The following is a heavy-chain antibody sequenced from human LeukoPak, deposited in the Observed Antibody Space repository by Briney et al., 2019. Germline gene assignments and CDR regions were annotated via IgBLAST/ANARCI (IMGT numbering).Heavy chain of an antibody. J-gene: IGHJ4*02. CDR2: ISYDGSHK. Sequence: PGGSLRLSCAASGFTFSTYGMHWVRQAPGKGLEWVAVISYDGSHKYYADSVKGRFTISRDNSKNTLYPKMNSLRAEDTAVYYCAKDGSDYVAGGDFDNWGQGTLVTVSS. D-gene: IGHD2-21*01. V-gene: IGHV3-30*18. CDR3: AKDGSDYVAGGDFDN. CDR1: GFTFSTYG.